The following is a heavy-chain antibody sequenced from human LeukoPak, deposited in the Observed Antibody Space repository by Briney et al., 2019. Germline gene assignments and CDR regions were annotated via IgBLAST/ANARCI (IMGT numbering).Heavy chain of an antibody. D-gene: IGHD3-22*01. CDR1: GYTFTSYG. V-gene: IGHV1-69*04. CDR3: ARVVDDSRSDYFDY. CDR2: IIPILGIA. Sequence: ASVKASCKASGYTFTSYGISWVRQAPGQGLEWMGRIIPILGIANYAQKFQGRVTITADKSTSTAYMELSSLRSEDTAVYYCARVVDDSRSDYFDYWGQGTLVTVSS. J-gene: IGHJ4*02.